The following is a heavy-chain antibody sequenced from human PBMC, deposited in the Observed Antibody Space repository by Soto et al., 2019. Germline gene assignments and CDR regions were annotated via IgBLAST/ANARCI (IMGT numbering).Heavy chain of an antibody. V-gene: IGHV1-69*06. J-gene: IGHJ6*02. Sequence: SVKVSCKASGGTFSSYSISWVLQAPGQGLEWMGGIIPIFGTANYAQKFQGRVTITADKSTSTAYMELSSLRSEDTAVYYCASRSLNDSSGYRPYGMDVWGQGTTVTVSS. D-gene: IGHD3-22*01. CDR2: IIPIFGTA. CDR3: ASRSLNDSSGYRPYGMDV. CDR1: GGTFSSYS.